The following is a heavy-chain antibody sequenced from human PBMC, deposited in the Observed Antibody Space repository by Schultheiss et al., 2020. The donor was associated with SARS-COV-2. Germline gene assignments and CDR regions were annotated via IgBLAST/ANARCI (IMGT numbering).Heavy chain of an antibody. CDR2: INHSGST. Sequence: GSLRLSCAVYGGFFSGYYWSWIRQPPGKGLEWIGEINHSGSTNYNPSLKSRVTISVDTSKNQFSLKLSSVTAADTAVYYCARGNSYCSSTSCYLRWGQGTLVTVSS. D-gene: IGHD2-2*01. V-gene: IGHV4-34*01. CDR1: GGFFSGYY. J-gene: IGHJ4*02. CDR3: ARGNSYCSSTSCYLR.